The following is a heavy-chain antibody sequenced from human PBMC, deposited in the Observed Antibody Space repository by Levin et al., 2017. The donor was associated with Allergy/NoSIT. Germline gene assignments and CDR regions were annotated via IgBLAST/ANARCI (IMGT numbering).Heavy chain of an antibody. J-gene: IGHJ2*01. CDR1: GGSISSGSYY. CDR2: IYYTGST. CDR3: ARLEHYGSGAFRYFDL. V-gene: IGHV4-39*01. D-gene: IGHD3-10*01. Sequence: SQTLSLTCTVSGGSISSGSYYWGWIRQPPGKGLEWIGNIYYTGSTYYNPSLKSRVTMSVDTSKNQFSLNLNSVTAADTAVYYCARLEHYGSGAFRYFDLWGRGTLVPVSS.